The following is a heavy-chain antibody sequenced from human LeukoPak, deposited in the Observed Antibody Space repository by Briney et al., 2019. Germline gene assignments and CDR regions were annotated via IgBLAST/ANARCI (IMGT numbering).Heavy chain of an antibody. CDR2: IYAGGTT. CDR3: ARDSSGWYDH. CDR1: GFTVSTNH. Sequence: GGSLRLSCAASGFTVSTNHMSWVRQAPGRGLEWVSVIYAGGTTYYADSVRGRFTISRDNSKNTLYLQMNSLRDEDTAVYYCARDSSGWYDHWGQGTLVTVSS. V-gene: IGHV3-53*01. J-gene: IGHJ5*02. D-gene: IGHD6-19*01.